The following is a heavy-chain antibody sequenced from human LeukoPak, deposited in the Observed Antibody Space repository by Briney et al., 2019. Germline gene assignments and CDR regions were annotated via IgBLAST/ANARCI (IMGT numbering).Heavy chain of an antibody. CDR1: GFTFSSYS. J-gene: IGHJ4*02. CDR2: ISGSGGST. V-gene: IGHV3-23*01. CDR3: AKGNWRYFDY. D-gene: IGHD1-1*01. Sequence: GGSLRLSCAASGFTFSSYSMNWVRQAPGKGLEWVSAISGSGGSTYYADSVKGRFTISSDNSKNTLYLQMNSLGADDTAVYYCAKGNWRYFDYWGQGTLVTVSS.